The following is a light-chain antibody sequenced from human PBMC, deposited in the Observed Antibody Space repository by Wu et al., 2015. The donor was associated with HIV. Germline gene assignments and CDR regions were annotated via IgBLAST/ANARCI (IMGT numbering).Light chain of an antibody. CDR1: QTVSNTD. CDR3: QHYGSSSYT. V-gene: IGKV3-20*01. J-gene: IGKJ2*01. Sequence: EIVLTQSPVTMSLSPGQRATLSCRASQTVSNTDLAWYLTETWPGSQAPHVWYIQQDQWRPRQVQWQWVWGQTSLFTISRLEPEDFAVYYCQHYGSSSYTFGQGTKLEIK. CDR2: YI.